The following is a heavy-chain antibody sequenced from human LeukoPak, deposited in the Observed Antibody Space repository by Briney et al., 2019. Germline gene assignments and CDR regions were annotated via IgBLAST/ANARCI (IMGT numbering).Heavy chain of an antibody. D-gene: IGHD6-19*01. CDR2: ISSSSSTI. CDR3: ARGGGYSSVTTAFDI. V-gene: IGHV3-48*01. J-gene: IGHJ3*02. Sequence: PGGSLRLSCAASGFTFSSYSMNWVRQAPGKGLEWVSYISSSSSTIYYADSVKGRFTISRDNAKNSLYLQMNSLRAEDTAVYYCARGGGYSSVTTAFDIWGQGTMVTVSS. CDR1: GFTFSSYS.